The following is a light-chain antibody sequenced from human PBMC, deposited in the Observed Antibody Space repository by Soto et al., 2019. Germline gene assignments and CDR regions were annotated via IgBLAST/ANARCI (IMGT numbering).Light chain of an antibody. Sequence: QPVLTQSPSASASLGASVKLTCTLSSGHSSYAIAWHQQQTEKGPRYLMKLNSDGSHSKGDGIPDRFSGSSSVAERYLTISSLQSEDEADYSCQTWGTGSWVFGGGTKLTVL. CDR2: LNSDGSH. J-gene: IGLJ3*02. V-gene: IGLV4-69*01. CDR1: SGHSSYA. CDR3: QTWGTGSWV.